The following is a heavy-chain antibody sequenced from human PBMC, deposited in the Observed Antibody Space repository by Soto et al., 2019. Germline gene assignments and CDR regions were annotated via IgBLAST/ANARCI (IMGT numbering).Heavy chain of an antibody. CDR2: INSDGSST. J-gene: IGHJ4*02. V-gene: IGHV3-74*01. D-gene: IGHD6-19*01. Sequence: EVQLVESGGGLVQPGGSLRLSCAASGFTLSSYWMHWVRQVPGKGLVWVSRINSDGSSTSYADSVKGRFTISRDSAKNTLYLQMNSLRAEDTAVYYCARDPAPSGWYDYWGQGTLGTVSS. CDR3: ARDPAPSGWYDY. CDR1: GFTLSSYW.